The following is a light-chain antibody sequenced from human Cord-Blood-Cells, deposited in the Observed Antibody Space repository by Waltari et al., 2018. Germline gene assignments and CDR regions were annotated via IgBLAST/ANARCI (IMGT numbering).Light chain of an antibody. CDR1: QGISSY. V-gene: IGKV1-9*01. CDR3: QQLNSYPLT. CDR2: AAS. J-gene: IGKJ3*01. Sequence: DIQLTQSPSFLSASVGDRVTITCRASQGISSYLAWYQQKPGKVPKLLIDAASTLQSGVPSRFSGSGSGTEFTLTIISLQPEDFATYYCQQLNSYPLTFGPGTKVDIK.